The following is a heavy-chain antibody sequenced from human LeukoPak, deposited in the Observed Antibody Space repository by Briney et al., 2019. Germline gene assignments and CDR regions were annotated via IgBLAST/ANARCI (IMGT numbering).Heavy chain of an antibody. J-gene: IGHJ4*02. V-gene: IGHV3-23*01. CDR1: EFTFSSYA. Sequence: PGGSLRLSCAASEFTFSSYAMNWVRQAPGKGLEWVSGISGSGGSTYYADSVKGRFTISRVNSKNTLYLQMNNLRAEDTAVYYCAKESSSWAYYFDYWGQGTLVTVSS. CDR3: AKESSSWAYYFDY. D-gene: IGHD6-13*01. CDR2: ISGSGGST.